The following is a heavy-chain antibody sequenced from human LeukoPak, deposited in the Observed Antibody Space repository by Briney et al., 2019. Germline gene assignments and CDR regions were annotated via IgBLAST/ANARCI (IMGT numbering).Heavy chain of an antibody. CDR3: AKDRQRYYGSGSYYDY. D-gene: IGHD3-10*01. J-gene: IGHJ4*02. V-gene: IGHV3-23*01. CDR1: GFTFSSYA. CDR2: ISGSGGST. Sequence: PGGSLRLSCAASGFTFSSYAMSWVRQAPGKGLEWVSAISGSGGSTYYADSVKGRFTISRDNSKNTLYLQMNSLRAEDTAVYYCAKDRQRYYGSGSYYDYWGQGTLVTVSS.